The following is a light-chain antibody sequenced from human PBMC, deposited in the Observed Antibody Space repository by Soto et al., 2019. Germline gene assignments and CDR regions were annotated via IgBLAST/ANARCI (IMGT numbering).Light chain of an antibody. CDR1: QSVSSSY. CDR3: QQYGSSPLT. CDR2: GAS. V-gene: IGKV3-20*01. Sequence: IVLTQYPGNLAWSPLALPTLSCRPSQSVSSSYLAWYQQKPGQATRLLIYGASSRATGIPDRFSGSGSGTDFTLTISRLDPEDFAVYYCQQYGSSPLTFGQGTKVDIK. J-gene: IGKJ1*01.